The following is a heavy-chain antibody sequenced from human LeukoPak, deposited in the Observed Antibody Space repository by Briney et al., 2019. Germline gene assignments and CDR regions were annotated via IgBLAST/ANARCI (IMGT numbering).Heavy chain of an antibody. CDR3: ARQRTMIVVVDIPPPDAFDI. J-gene: IGHJ3*02. CDR2: IHPGDSDT. CDR1: GYSFTSYW. V-gene: IGHV5-51*01. Sequence: GESLKISCKGSGYSFTSYWIGWVRQMPGKGLEWMGFIHPGDSDTRYSPSFQGQVTISADKSISTAYLQWSSLKASDTAMYYCARQRTMIVVVDIPPPDAFDIWGQGTMVTVSS. D-gene: IGHD3-22*01.